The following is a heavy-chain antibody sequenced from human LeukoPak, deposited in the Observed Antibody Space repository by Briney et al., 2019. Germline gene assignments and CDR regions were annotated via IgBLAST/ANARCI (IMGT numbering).Heavy chain of an antibody. CDR3: ARDVYYYDSSGYSPFDY. CDR1: GYTFTGYY. J-gene: IGHJ4*02. V-gene: IGHV1-2*02. Sequence: GASVKVSCKASGYTFTGYYMHWVRQAPGQGLEWMGWINPNSGGTNYAQKFQGRVTMTRDTSISTAYMELSSLRSDDTALYYCARDVYYYDSSGYSPFDYWGQGTLVTVSS. D-gene: IGHD3-22*01. CDR2: INPNSGGT.